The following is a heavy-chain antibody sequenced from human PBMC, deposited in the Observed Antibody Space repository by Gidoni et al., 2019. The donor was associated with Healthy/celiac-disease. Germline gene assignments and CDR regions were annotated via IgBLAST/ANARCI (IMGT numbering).Heavy chain of an antibody. CDR3: ARVVVVVPAAIREDY. V-gene: IGHV1-18*01. D-gene: IGHD2-2*02. Sequence: QVQLVQSGAEVTKHGASVKVSCKASGDPCTSYGISWVRQAPGQGLEWMGWISAYNGNTNYAQKLQCRVTMTTDTSTSTAYMELRSLRSDDTAVYYCARVVVVVPAAIREDYWGQGTLVTVSS. J-gene: IGHJ4*02. CDR1: GDPCTSYG. CDR2: ISAYNGNT.